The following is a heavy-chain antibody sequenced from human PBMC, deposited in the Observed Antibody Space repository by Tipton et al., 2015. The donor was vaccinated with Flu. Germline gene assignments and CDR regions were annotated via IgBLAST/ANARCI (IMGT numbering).Heavy chain of an antibody. V-gene: IGHV4-38-2*01. Sequence: TLSLTCAVSGYSITSRYYWGWIRQPPGKGLEWIGSIHHGGDTYYNPSLKSRVTISLDTSKNHFSLKLSSVTAADTAVYYCAKARRVGLAAAGHYFDYWGQGTLVTVSS. J-gene: IGHJ4*02. D-gene: IGHD6-13*01. CDR3: AKARRVGLAAAGHYFDY. CDR2: IHHGGDT. CDR1: GYSITSRYY.